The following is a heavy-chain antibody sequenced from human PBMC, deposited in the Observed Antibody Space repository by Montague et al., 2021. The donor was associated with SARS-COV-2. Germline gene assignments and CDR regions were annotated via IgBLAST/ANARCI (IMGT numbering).Heavy chain of an antibody. CDR1: GGSFSGYY. CDR2: INHSGST. V-gene: IGHV4-34*01. CDR3: ARGHYSSSWYGIRYYFDY. Sequence: SEILSLTCAVYGGSFSGYYWSWIRQPPGKGLEWIGEINHSGSTNYNPSLKSRVTISVDTSKNQFSLKLSSVTAADTAVYYCARGHYSSSWYGIRYYFDYWGQGTLVTVSS. D-gene: IGHD6-13*01. J-gene: IGHJ4*02.